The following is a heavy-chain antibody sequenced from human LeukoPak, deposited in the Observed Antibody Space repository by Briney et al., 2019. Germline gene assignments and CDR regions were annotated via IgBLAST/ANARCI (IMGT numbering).Heavy chain of an antibody. J-gene: IGHJ4*02. D-gene: IGHD4-4*01. CDR1: GFTFTSYA. V-gene: IGHV3-23*01. Sequence: GGSLRLSCAASGFTFTSYAMSWVRQAPGKGLEWVSAISGSGGSTDYADSVKGRFTISRDNSKNTLYLQMNSLRAEDTAVYYCAKALRLHQGYFDYWGQGTLVTVSS. CDR3: AKALRLHQGYFDY. CDR2: ISGSGGST.